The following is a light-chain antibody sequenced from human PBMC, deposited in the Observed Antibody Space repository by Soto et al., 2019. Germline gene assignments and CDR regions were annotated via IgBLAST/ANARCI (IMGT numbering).Light chain of an antibody. CDR3: QQYNNWPPLT. CDR2: GAS. J-gene: IGKJ4*02. CDR1: QSVSSN. V-gene: IGKV3D-15*01. Sequence: EIVMTQSPATLSVSPGERATLSCRASQSVSSNLAWYQQKPGQAPRLLIYGASIRATGIPARFSGSGSGTEFTLTISGLQSEDFAVYYCQQYNNWPPLTVGGGTKVEIK.